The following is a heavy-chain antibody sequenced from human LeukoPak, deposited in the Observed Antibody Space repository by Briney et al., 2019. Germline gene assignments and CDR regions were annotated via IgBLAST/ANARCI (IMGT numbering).Heavy chain of an antibody. CDR2: INKDGSER. CDR3: ARDSEYSSSFAFDI. CDR1: GFTFSSHW. Sequence: GGSLRLSCAASGFTFSSHWMTWVRQAPGKGLGSVANINKDGSERYYVDSVKGRFTISRDNAKNSLYLQMNSLRAEDTAVYYCARDSEYSSSFAFDIWGQGTMVTVSS. V-gene: IGHV3-7*01. D-gene: IGHD6-13*01. J-gene: IGHJ3*02.